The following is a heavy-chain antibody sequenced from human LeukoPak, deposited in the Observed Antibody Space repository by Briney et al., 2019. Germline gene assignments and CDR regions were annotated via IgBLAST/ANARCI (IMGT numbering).Heavy chain of an antibody. CDR3: AKDYDILTGYYTQYYFDY. Sequence: GGSLRLSCAASGFTFSSYAMSWVRQAPGKGLEWVSAISGSGGSTYYADSVKGRFTISRDNSKNTLYLQMNSLRAEDTAVYYCAKDYDILTGYYTQYYFDYWGQGTLVILSS. J-gene: IGHJ4*02. CDR2: ISGSGGST. V-gene: IGHV3-23*01. CDR1: GFTFSSYA. D-gene: IGHD3-9*01.